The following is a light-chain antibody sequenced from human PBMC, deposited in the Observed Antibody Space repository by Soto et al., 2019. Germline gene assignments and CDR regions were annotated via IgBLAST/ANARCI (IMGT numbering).Light chain of an antibody. CDR3: QQYNNWPIT. J-gene: IGKJ5*01. CDR2: GAS. CDR1: QNVNNNY. Sequence: EIVMTQSPGTLSLSPGERATVSCRASQNVNNNYLVWYQQRPGQAPGLLIHGASSRAAGVPDRFTGSGSGTDFTLTINILEPEDFAVYYCQQYNNWPITFGQGTRLEIK. V-gene: IGKV3-20*01.